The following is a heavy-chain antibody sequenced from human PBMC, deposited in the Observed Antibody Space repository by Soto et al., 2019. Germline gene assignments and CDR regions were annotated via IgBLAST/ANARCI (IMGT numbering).Heavy chain of an antibody. CDR2: INAGNGNT. Sequence: ASVKVSCKASGYTFTSYAMHWVRQAPGQRLEWMGWINAGNGNTKYSQKFQGRVTMTRDTSASTAYMELSSLRSEDTAVYYCARDRETYGMDVWGQGTTVTVSS. CDR3: ARDRETYGMDV. V-gene: IGHV1-3*01. J-gene: IGHJ6*02. CDR1: GYTFTSYA.